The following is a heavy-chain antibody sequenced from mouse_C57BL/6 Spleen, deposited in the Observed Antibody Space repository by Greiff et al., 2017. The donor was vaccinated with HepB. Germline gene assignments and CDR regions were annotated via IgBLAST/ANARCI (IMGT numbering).Heavy chain of an antibody. V-gene: IGHV1-15*01. CDR2: IDPETGGT. CDR1: GYTFTDYE. Sequence: VQLQQSGAELVRPGASVTLSCKASGYTFTDYEMHWVKQTPVHGLDWIGAIDPETGGTAYNQKFKGKAILTADKSSSPAYMELRSLTSEDSAVYYCTRGDYYGSSRLDYWGQGTTLTVSS. CDR3: TRGDYYGSSRLDY. J-gene: IGHJ2*01. D-gene: IGHD1-1*01.